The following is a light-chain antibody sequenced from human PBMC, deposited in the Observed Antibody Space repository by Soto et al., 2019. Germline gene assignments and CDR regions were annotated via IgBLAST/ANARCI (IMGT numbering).Light chain of an antibody. V-gene: IGKV1-5*03. CDR2: KAS. CDR1: QSINNW. CDR3: QQYNSYPHT. Sequence: DIQMTQSPSTLSASVGDRVTITCRASQSINNWLAWYQQRPGKAPKLLIYKASSLESGVPSRFSGSGSGTEFTLTISSLQPDDFATYYCQQYNSYPHTFGQGTKLEIK. J-gene: IGKJ2*01.